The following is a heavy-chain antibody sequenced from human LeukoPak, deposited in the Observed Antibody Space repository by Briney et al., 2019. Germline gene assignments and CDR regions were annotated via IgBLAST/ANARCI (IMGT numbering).Heavy chain of an antibody. CDR1: GYTFTGYC. D-gene: IGHD5-18*01. Sequence: ASVKVSCKASGYTFTGYCMHWVRQAPGQGLEWMGWINPNSGGTNYAQKFQGWVTMTRDTSISTAYMELSSLRSEDTAVYYCARDWELMEDTAMVGAFDYWGQGTLVTVPS. CDR3: ARDWELMEDTAMVGAFDY. V-gene: IGHV1-2*04. J-gene: IGHJ4*02. CDR2: INPNSGGT.